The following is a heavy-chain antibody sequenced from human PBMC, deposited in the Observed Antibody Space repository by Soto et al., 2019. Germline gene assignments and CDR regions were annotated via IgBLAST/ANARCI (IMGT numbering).Heavy chain of an antibody. D-gene: IGHD1-26*01. J-gene: IGHJ4*02. CDR1: GFTFSRYS. CDR2: ISSSSSYI. V-gene: IGHV3-21*01. CDR3: ARVGGYSGSYPFDY. Sequence: EVQLVESGGGLVKPGGSLRLSCAASGFTFSRYSMNWVRQAPGKGLEGVSSISSSSSYIYYADSVKGRFTISRDNAKNSLYLQMNSLRAEDTAVYYCARVGGYSGSYPFDYWGQGTLVHVYS.